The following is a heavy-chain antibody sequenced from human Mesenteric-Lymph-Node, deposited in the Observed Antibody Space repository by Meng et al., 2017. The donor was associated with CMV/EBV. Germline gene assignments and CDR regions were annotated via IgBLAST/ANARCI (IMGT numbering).Heavy chain of an antibody. Sequence: SVKVSCKASGGTFSSYAISWVRQAPGQGLKWMGGIIPILGIANYAQKFQGRVTITADKSTSTAYMELSSLRSEDTAVYYCASGEGYCSSTSCYRYLYYYYGMDVWGQGTTVTVSS. V-gene: IGHV1-69*10. CDR1: GGTFSSYA. CDR3: ASGEGYCSSTSCYRYLYYYYGMDV. J-gene: IGHJ6*02. D-gene: IGHD2-2*02. CDR2: IIPILGIA.